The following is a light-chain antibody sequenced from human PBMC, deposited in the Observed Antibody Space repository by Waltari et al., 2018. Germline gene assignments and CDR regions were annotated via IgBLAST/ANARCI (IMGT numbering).Light chain of an antibody. CDR2: EGN. CDR1: NSNVGSYNL. CDR3: CSNVGSSVF. J-gene: IGLJ2*01. Sequence: QSALTQPASVSGSPGQSITISCTGFNSNVGSYNLVSWYQKRPGKAPKLLIYEGNRRPSGVSNRFSGSKSDNTASLTLSGLQAEDEADYYCCSNVGSSVFFGGGTKLTVL. V-gene: IGLV2-23*03.